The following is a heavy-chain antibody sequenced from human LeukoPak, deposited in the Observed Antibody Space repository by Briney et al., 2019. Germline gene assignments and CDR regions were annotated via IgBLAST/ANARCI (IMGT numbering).Heavy chain of an antibody. CDR3: ARDQERSSGWYPGYFQH. D-gene: IGHD6-19*01. J-gene: IGHJ1*01. CDR2: INPSGGST. CDR1: GYTFTSYY. Sequence: ASVKVSCKAPGYTFTSYYMHWVRQAPGRGLEWMGIINPSGGSTSYAQKFQGRVTMTRDTSTSTVYMELSSLRSEDTAVYYCARDQERSSGWYPGYFQHWGQGTLVTVSS. V-gene: IGHV1-46*01.